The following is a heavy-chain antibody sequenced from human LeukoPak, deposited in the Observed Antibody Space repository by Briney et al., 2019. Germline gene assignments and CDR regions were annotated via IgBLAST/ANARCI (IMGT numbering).Heavy chain of an antibody. CDR1: GFSLSTPEMC. V-gene: IGHV2-70*17. Sequence: SGPALVKPTQTLTLTCTFSGFSLSTPEMCVTWIRQPPGKALEWLARIDWDDDKFYSPSLRTRLAISKDTPKNQVVLRMTNMDPVDTGTYYCARMTPDSPSFDYWGQGALITVSS. J-gene: IGHJ4*02. CDR2: IDWDDDK. D-gene: IGHD2-15*01. CDR3: ARMTPDSPSFDY.